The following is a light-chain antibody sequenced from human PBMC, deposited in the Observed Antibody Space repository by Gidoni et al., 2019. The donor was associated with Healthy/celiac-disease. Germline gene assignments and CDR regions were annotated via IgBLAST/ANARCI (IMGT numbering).Light chain of an antibody. Sequence: EIVLTQPPATLSLSPGERATLSCRASQSVISYLAWYQLKPGQAPRLLIYDASNRATGIPARFSGSGSGTDFTLTISSLEPEDFAVYYCQQRSNWPLTFGGGTKVEIK. J-gene: IGKJ4*01. CDR2: DAS. CDR3: QQRSNWPLT. CDR1: QSVISY. V-gene: IGKV3-11*01.